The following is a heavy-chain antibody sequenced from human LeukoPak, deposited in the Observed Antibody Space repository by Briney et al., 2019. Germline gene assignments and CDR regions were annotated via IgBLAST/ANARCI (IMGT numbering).Heavy chain of an antibody. J-gene: IGHJ4*02. D-gene: IGHD4-17*01. CDR2: INHSGST. V-gene: IGHV4-34*01. CDR3: ARPRPYGDYYFDY. CDR1: GGSFSGYY. Sequence: SETLSLTCAVYGGSFSGYYWSWIRQPPGKGLEWIGEINHSGSTNYNPSLKSRVTISVDTSKNQFSLKLSSATAADTAVYYCARPRPYGDYYFDYWGQGTLVTVSS.